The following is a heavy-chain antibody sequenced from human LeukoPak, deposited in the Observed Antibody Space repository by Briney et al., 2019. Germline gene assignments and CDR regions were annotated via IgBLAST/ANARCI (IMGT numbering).Heavy chain of an antibody. V-gene: IGHV3-21*01. CDR1: GFTFSSYS. J-gene: IGHJ4*02. Sequence: GGSLRLSCAASGFTFSSYSMNWVRQAPGKGLEWVSSISGSSSYIYYADSVKGRFTISRDNAKNSLYLQMNSLRAEDTAVYYCARDSEAGYSSSWYDYWGQGTLVTVSS. CDR2: ISGSSSYI. D-gene: IGHD6-13*01. CDR3: ARDSEAGYSSSWYDY.